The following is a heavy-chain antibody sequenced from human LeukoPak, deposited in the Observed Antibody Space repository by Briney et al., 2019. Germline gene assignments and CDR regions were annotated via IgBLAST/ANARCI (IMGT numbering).Heavy chain of an antibody. V-gene: IGHV3-66*01. CDR3: ARGNTGYNSNWGRDFDC. D-gene: IGHD4-11*01. Sequence: GGSLRLSCEVSGVTVTSSYMSWVRQAPGKGLEWVSVIYSGGDTYYADSVKGRCTVSRDISKNTLYLQMNSLGAEDTAVYYCARGNTGYNSNWGRDFDCWGQGTLVTVSS. J-gene: IGHJ4*02. CDR1: GVTVTSSY. CDR2: IYSGGDT.